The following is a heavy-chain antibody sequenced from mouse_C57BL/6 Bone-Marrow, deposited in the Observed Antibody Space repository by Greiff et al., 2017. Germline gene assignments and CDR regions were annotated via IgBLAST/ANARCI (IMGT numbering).Heavy chain of an antibody. CDR3: AREYGYDAGFAY. CDR2: IDPSVSYT. J-gene: IGHJ3*01. Sequence: VQLQQPGAELVRPGTSVKLSCKASGYTFTSYWMHWVKQRPGQGLEWIGVIDPSVSYTNYNQKFKGKATVTVDTSSSTAYMQLSSLTSEDSAVYYCAREYGYDAGFAYWGQGTLVTVSA. V-gene: IGHV1-59*01. CDR1: GYTFTSYW. D-gene: IGHD2-2*01.